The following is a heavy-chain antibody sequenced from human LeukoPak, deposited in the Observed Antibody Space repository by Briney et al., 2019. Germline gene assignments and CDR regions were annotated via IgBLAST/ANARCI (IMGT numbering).Heavy chain of an antibody. D-gene: IGHD3-10*01. V-gene: IGHV4-59*01. CDR1: GGSISNYY. J-gene: IGHJ4*02. Sequence: SETLSLTCTVSGGSISNYYWSWIRQPPGKGLEWIAYIYYSGRTNYNPSLKSRVTISVDTSKNQFSLKLSSVTAADTAVYYCARAPDYGSGGYYQFDYWGQGTLVTASS. CDR3: ARAPDYGSGGYYQFDY. CDR2: IYYSGRT.